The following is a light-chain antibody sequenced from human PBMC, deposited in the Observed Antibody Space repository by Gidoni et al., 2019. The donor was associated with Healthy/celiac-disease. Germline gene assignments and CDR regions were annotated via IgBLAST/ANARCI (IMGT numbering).Light chain of an antibody. CDR2: GAS. CDR1: QSVSSSY. J-gene: IGKJ4*01. Sequence: EIVLTQSPATLSLSPGERATLSCRASQSVSSSYLAWYQQKPGQAPRLLIYGASSSATGIPDRFSGSGSGTDFTLTISRLEAEDFAVYYCQQYGSSPGTFGGGTKVEIK. V-gene: IGKV3-20*01. CDR3: QQYGSSPGT.